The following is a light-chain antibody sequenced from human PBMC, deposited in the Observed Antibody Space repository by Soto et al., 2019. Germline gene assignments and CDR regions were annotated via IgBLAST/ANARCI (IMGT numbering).Light chain of an antibody. Sequence: EIVMTQSPATLPVSPGERATLPSRASQSVSSYLAWYQQKPGQAPTLLIYGASNRATGIPDRFSGSGSGTAVTLTISRLEPEDGEVYDGQQYGSSPRTFGQGTKVDIK. J-gene: IGKJ1*01. CDR1: QSVSSY. CDR2: GAS. CDR3: QQYGSSPRT. V-gene: IGKV3-20*01.